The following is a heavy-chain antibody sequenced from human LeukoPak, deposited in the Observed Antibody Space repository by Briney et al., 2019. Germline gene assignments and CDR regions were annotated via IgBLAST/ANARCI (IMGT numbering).Heavy chain of an antibody. CDR3: AKDLSFPYSSGWRTPGNY. Sequence: PGGSLRLSCAASGFTFSGSALHWVRQASGKGLEWVGRIRSTANGYATAYAASVKGRFTISRDNSKNTLYLQMNSLRAEDTAVYYCAKDLSFPYSSGWRTPGNYWGQGTLVTVSS. CDR1: GFTFSGSA. D-gene: IGHD6-19*01. V-gene: IGHV3-73*01. CDR2: IRSTANGYAT. J-gene: IGHJ4*02.